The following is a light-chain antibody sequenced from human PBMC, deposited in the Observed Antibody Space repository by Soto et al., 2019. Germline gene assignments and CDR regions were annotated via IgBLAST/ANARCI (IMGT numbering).Light chain of an antibody. CDR3: QQFNYWPPWT. J-gene: IGKJ1*01. CDR2: GSS. Sequence: EVVMTQSPATLSVSPGERVTLSCRASQRISNNVAWYQQRPGQTPRLLIYGSSTRASGVPARFSGSEFGADFTLTISGLQSEDVAIYYCQQFNYWPPWTFGQGTKVVVK. V-gene: IGKV3-15*01. CDR1: QRISNN.